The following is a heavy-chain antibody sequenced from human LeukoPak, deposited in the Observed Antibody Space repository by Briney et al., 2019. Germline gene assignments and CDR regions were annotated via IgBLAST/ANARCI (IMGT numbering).Heavy chain of an antibody. CDR1: GGSFSGYY. D-gene: IGHD3-22*01. CDR3: ARGRYYYDNSGYFY. V-gene: IGHV4-34*01. CDR2: INHSGST. J-gene: IGHJ4*02. Sequence: PSETLSLTCAVYGGSFSGYYWSWIRQPPGKGLEWIGEINHSGSTNYNPSLKSRVTISVDTSKNQLSLKLSSVTAADTAVYYCARGRYYYDNSGYFYWGQGTLVTVSS.